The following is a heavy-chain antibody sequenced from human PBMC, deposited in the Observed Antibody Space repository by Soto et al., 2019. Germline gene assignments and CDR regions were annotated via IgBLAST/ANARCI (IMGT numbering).Heavy chain of an antibody. V-gene: IGHV1-8*01. CDR2: MNPKGGNT. J-gene: IGHJ5*02. Sequence: QVQLVQSGPEVKKPGASVKVSCKASGYTFTSNDIYWMRQATGQGPEWMGWMNPKGGNTGFAQKFQDRLTMTSNTSITTAYMELTRLTSDDTAVYYCARGLPGGGVKRSWVDPWGQGTLVTVSS. D-gene: IGHD2-8*02. CDR3: ARGLPGGGVKRSWVDP. CDR1: GYTFTSND.